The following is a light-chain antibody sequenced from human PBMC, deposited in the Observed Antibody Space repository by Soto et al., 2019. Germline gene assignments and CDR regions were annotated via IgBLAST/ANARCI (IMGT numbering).Light chain of an antibody. V-gene: IGLV2-14*01. CDR2: DVS. CDR3: CSYTTSNTRQIV. J-gene: IGLJ1*01. Sequence: QSALTQPASVSGSPGQSITISCTGTSSDVGGYNYVSWYQQHPGKAPKFMIYDVSIRPSGVSNRFSGSKSGNTASLTISVFQAEDEADYYCCSYTTSNTRQIVFGTGTKVTVL. CDR1: SSDVGGYNY.